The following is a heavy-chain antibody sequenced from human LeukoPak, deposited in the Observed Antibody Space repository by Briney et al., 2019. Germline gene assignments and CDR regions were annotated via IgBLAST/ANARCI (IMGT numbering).Heavy chain of an antibody. Sequence: SETLSLTCTVSGGSISSYYWSWIRQPAGKGLEWIGRIYTSGSTNYNPSLKSRVTMSVHTSKNQFSLKLSSVTAADTAVYYCARDYAGAGVGSAFDIWGQGTMVTVSS. CDR1: GGSISSYY. J-gene: IGHJ3*02. CDR2: IYTSGST. V-gene: IGHV4-4*07. CDR3: ARDYAGAGVGSAFDI. D-gene: IGHD1-26*01.